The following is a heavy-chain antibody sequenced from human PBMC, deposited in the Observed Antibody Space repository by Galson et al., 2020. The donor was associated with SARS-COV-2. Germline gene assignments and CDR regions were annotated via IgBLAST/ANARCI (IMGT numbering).Heavy chain of an antibody. CDR3: ARGSGYTSSWHEDY. CDR2: ISAHNGYT. D-gene: IGHD6-13*01. CDR1: VYTFNKYG. Sequence: ASVKVSCKASVYTFNKYGITWVRQAPGQVLEWVGWISAHNGYTNYAQNLQDRITVTTDTSTTTAYMELRSLRSDDTAVYYCARGSGYTSSWHEDYWGQGTLVTVSS. J-gene: IGHJ4*02. V-gene: IGHV1-18*01.